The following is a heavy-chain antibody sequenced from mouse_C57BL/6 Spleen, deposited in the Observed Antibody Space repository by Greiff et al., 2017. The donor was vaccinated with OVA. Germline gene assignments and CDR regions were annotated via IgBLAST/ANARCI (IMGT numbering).Heavy chain of an antibody. D-gene: IGHD1-1*01. J-gene: IGHJ1*03. CDR3: ARSEYYGSSHWYFDV. V-gene: IGHV1-53*01. CDR2: INPSNGGT. CDR1: GYTFTSYW. Sequence: QVQLKQPGTELVKPGASVKLSCKASGYTFTSYWMHWVKQRPGQGLEWIGNINPSNGGTNYNEKFKSKATLTVDKSSSTAYMQLSSLTSEDSAVYYCARSEYYGSSHWYFDVWGTGTTVTVSS.